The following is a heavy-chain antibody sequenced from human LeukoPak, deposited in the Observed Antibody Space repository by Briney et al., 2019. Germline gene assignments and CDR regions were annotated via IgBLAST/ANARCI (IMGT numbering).Heavy chain of an antibody. D-gene: IGHD6-13*01. Sequence: GGSLRLSCAASGFTFSSYGMHWVRQAPGKGLEWVAFIRYDGSNKYYADSVKGRFTISRDNSKNTLYLQMNSLRAEDTAVYYCAKDLGIAAYYDAFDIWGQGTMVIVSS. CDR3: AKDLGIAAYYDAFDI. CDR2: IRYDGSNK. V-gene: IGHV3-30*02. CDR1: GFTFSSYG. J-gene: IGHJ3*02.